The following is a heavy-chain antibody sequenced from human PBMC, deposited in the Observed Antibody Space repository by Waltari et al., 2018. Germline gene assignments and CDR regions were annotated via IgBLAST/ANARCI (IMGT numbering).Heavy chain of an antibody. CDR1: GFNFSNYA. CDR3: ATYGYDY. V-gene: IGHV3-23*01. CDR2: ICGSCGRT. Sequence: EVQLLESGGGLVQPGGSLRLSCAASGFNFSNYAMSWVSQAPGKGLELVSAICGSCGRTYYADSVKGRFTISRDNAKNTLYLQMNRLRVEDTALYYCATYGYDYWGPGTLVTVSS. J-gene: IGHJ4*02. D-gene: IGHD5-18*01.